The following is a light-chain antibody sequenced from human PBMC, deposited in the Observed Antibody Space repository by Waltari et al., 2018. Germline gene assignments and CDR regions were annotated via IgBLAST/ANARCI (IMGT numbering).Light chain of an antibody. J-gene: IGKJ4*01. CDR1: QSVRTK. CDR2: GVS. V-gene: IGKV3-15*01. Sequence: EIVMTQSPATLSVSPGERATLSCRASQSVRTKLAWYQQKPGQAPRLLIYGVSTRATDIPARFSGSGSETEFTLTISSLQSEDFAVYYCQQYNKWPPFTFGGGTKVEIK. CDR3: QQYNKWPPFT.